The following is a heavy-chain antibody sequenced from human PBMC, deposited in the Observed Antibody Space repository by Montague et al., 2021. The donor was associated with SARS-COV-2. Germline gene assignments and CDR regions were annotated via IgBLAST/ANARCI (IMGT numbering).Heavy chain of an antibody. J-gene: IGHJ4*02. CDR2: IYSNGDK. CDR3: AHLIRYYDIFTGIPFDD. D-gene: IGHD3-9*01. CDR1: GFSLSTPNVG. V-gene: IGHV2-5*01. Sequence: PALVKPTQTLTLTCTFSGFSLSTPNVGVAWIRQPPGKALEWLAVIYSNGDKRDSPSLQRRLTITKDTSRNQVVLSLTNVDPLDTATYYCAHLIRYYDIFTGIPFDDWGQGTQVTVSS.